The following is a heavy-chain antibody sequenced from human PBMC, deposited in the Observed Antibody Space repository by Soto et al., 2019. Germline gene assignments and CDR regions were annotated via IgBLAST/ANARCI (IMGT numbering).Heavy chain of an antibody. CDR2: ISGYDGKT. D-gene: IGHD1-1*01. V-gene: IGHV1-18*04. J-gene: IGHJ5*02. CDR1: GYTFTSYG. CDR3: ARXRPLGLAGIFDYNWFDP. Sequence: ASVKVSCKASGYTFTSYGITWVRQAPGQGLEWMGWISGYDGKTKYAQKLQGRVTMTTDTSTSTVYMDLKSLTSDDTAFYYCARXRPLGLAGIFDYNWFDPWGQGTLVTVSS.